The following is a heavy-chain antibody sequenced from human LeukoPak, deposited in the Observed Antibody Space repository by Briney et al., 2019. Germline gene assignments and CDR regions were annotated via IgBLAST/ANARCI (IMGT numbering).Heavy chain of an antibody. CDR2: TYYRSKWYN. CDR1: GDSLSSNCAA. Sequence: SQTLSLTCAISGDSLSSNCAAWNWNRQSPSRGLEWLGRTYYRSKWYNDYAVSVKSRITINPYTSKNQFSLQLNSVTPEDTAVYCCARGTYYYDSSGYNFDYWGQGTLVTVSS. D-gene: IGHD3-22*01. CDR3: ARGTYYYDSSGYNFDY. J-gene: IGHJ4*02. V-gene: IGHV6-1*01.